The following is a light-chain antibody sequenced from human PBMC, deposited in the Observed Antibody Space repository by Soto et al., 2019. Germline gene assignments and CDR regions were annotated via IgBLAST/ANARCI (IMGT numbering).Light chain of an antibody. V-gene: IGLV2-14*01. CDR2: DVT. Sequence: QSALTQPASVSGSPGQSITISCTEASSDIDGYNYVSWYQQHPVKAPKLIIYDVTNRPSGVSNRVSGSKSGNTASLTISGLQAEDETDYYCSSYTSSSTYVFGTGTKVTVL. J-gene: IGLJ1*01. CDR3: SSYTSSSTYV. CDR1: SSDIDGYNY.